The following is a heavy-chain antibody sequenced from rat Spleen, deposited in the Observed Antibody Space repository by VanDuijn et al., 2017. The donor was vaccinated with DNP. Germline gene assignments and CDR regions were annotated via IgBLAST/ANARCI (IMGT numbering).Heavy chain of an antibody. V-gene: IGHV5-7*01. D-gene: IGHD1-12*02. CDR3: ARSNTYYDGTYYYWYFDF. CDR1: GITFSDHN. CDR2: ISYDGSDT. Sequence: EVKLVESGGGLVQPGKSLKLSCAVSGITFSDHNMAWVRQAPKKGLEWVATISYDGSDTYYRDSVKGRFTISRDNAKSTLYLQMNSLRSEDTATYYCARSNTYYDGTYYYWYFDFWGPGTMVTVSS. J-gene: IGHJ1*01.